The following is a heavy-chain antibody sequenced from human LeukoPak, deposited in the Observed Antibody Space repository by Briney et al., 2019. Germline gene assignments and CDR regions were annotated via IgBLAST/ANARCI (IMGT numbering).Heavy chain of an antibody. CDR3: ASTSEEKGYGDLDH. Sequence: PSETLSLTCTVSGGSISFGHYYWSWVRQHPERGLEWIGFIHYSGSTYYKPSLRSRVTISIDTSKNQFSLNLLSVTAADTAVNFCASTSEEKGYGDLDHWGQGTLVTVSS. V-gene: IGHV4-31*03. D-gene: IGHD4-17*01. J-gene: IGHJ4*02. CDR1: GGSISFGHYY. CDR2: IHYSGST.